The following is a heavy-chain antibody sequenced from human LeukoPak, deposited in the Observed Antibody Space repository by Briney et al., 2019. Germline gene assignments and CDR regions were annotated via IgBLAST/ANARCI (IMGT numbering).Heavy chain of an antibody. J-gene: IGHJ4*02. CDR3: ARHYYGSGSYDY. CDR1: GGSFSGYY. Sequence: SETLSLTCAVSGGSFSGYYWSWIRQPPGKGLEWMGEINHSGSTNYNPSLKSRVTISVDTSKNQFSLKLSSVTAADTAVYYCARHYYGSGSYDYWGQGTLVTVSS. V-gene: IGHV4-34*01. D-gene: IGHD3-10*01. CDR2: INHSGST.